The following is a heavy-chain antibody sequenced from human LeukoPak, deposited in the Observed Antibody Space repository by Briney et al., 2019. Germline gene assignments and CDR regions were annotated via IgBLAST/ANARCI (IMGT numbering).Heavy chain of an antibody. CDR3: ARSPIYGSLKGCFDY. Sequence: GGSLRLSCAASGFTFSTYSMNWVRQAPGKGLEWVSSISSSSSYIYYADSVKGRFTISRDNAKNSLYLQMNSLRAEDTAVYFCARSPIYGSLKGCFDYWGQGTLVTVSS. CDR2: ISSSSSYI. V-gene: IGHV3-21*01. D-gene: IGHD3-10*01. CDR1: GFTFSTYS. J-gene: IGHJ4*02.